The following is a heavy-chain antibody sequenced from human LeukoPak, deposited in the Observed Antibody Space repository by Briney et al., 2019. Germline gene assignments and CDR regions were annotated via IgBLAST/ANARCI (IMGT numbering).Heavy chain of an antibody. CDR1: GVTLSPYG. CDR3: AKEGTPQVSTWYDL. V-gene: IGHV3-30*18. J-gene: IGHJ5*02. CDR2: ISYEGGTQ. D-gene: IGHD3-10*01. Sequence: MSLRLSCAASGVTLSPYGMDWVRQGPGKGLEWVAVISYEGGTQDYADSVKGRFIISRDNPRNTLYLQMNILITEDTAVYYCAKEGTPQVSTWYDLWGQGTQVIVSS.